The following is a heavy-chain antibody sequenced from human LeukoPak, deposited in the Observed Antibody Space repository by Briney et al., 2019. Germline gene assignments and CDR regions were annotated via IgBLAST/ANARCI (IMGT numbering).Heavy chain of an antibody. CDR3: AKEIYGDPTGGRFQH. D-gene: IGHD4-17*01. CDR1: GFTFSNYA. V-gene: IGHV3-23*01. CDR2: ISGSGGST. J-gene: IGHJ1*01. Sequence: GGSLRLSCAASGFTFSNYAMSWVRQAPGKGLEWVSVISGSGGSTYYADSVEGRFTVSRDNSKNTLYLQMNSLRAEDTAVFYCAKEIYGDPTGGRFQHWGQGTLVTVS.